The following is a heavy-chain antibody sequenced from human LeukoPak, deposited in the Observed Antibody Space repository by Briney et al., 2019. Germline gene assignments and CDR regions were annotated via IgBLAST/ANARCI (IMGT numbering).Heavy chain of an antibody. J-gene: IGHJ6*02. CDR1: GFTFGDNA. CDR3: AKDIGYFDHYYYYGMDV. V-gene: IGHV3-9*01. CDR2: ISWNSGSI. Sequence: GGSLRLSCAASGFTFGDNAMHWVRQAPGKGLEWVSGISWNSGSIGYADSVKGRFTISRDNAKNSLYLQMNSLRAEDTALYYCAKDIGYFDHYYYYGMDVWGQGTTVTVSS. D-gene: IGHD3-9*01.